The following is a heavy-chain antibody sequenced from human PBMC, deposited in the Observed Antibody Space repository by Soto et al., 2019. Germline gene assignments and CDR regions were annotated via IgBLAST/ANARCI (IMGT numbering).Heavy chain of an antibody. J-gene: IGHJ4*02. V-gene: IGHV1-69*01. CDR3: ARGRIKDSSAWFVRWVLDY. CDR2: IIPIFGRP. Sequence: QEQLVQSGAEVRKPGSSVKVSCKASGGTFSSYAISWVRQAPGQGLEWMGGIIPIFGRPNYAQKFQGRVTITADEPTSSVYMELSSLRSEDTAVYYCARGRIKDSSAWFVRWVLDYWGQGTLVTVSS. CDR1: GGTFSSYA. D-gene: IGHD6-19*01.